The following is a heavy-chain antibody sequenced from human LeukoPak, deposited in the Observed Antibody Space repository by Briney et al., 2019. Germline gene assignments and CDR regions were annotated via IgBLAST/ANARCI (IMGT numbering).Heavy chain of an antibody. Sequence: GGSLRLSCAASGFTFSDYSIHWVRQAPGQGLEWVSSISSRSNYIYYAESVKGRFPVSRDNAKDSPSLQMNSLRAEDTAVYYCARVGSGSAGGGGSPYDYWGQGTLVTVSS. D-gene: IGHD1-26*01. J-gene: IGHJ4*02. CDR3: ARVGSGSAGGGGSPYDY. CDR1: GFTFSDYS. V-gene: IGHV3-21*01. CDR2: ISSRSNYI.